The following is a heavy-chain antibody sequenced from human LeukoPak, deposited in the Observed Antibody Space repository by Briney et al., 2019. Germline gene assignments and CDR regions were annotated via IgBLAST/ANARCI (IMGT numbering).Heavy chain of an antibody. V-gene: IGHV3-23*01. CDR3: AKSPPRCSGGSCYGY. J-gene: IGHJ4*02. D-gene: IGHD2-15*01. CDR1: GFTFSSYA. CDR2: TSGSGDRT. Sequence: GGSLRLSCAASGFTFSSYAMSWVREAPGKGLEWISGTSGSGDRTDYADSVKGRFTISRDNSKNTLYLQMSSLRADDTALYYCAKSPPRCSGGSCYGYWGQGTLVSVSS.